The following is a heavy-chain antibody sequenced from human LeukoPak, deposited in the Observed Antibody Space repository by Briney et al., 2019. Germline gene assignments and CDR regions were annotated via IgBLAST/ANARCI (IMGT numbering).Heavy chain of an antibody. D-gene: IGHD1-7*01. CDR2: MNPNSGNR. Sequence: ASVRVSCKASGYTFTSYDINWVRQATGQGLEWMGWMNPNSGNRGYAQKFQGRVTMTRNTSISTAYMELSSLRSEDAAVYFCARRIAGSGTTLGYWGQGTQVTVSS. J-gene: IGHJ4*02. CDR3: ARRIAGSGTTLGY. CDR1: GYTFTSYD. V-gene: IGHV1-8*01.